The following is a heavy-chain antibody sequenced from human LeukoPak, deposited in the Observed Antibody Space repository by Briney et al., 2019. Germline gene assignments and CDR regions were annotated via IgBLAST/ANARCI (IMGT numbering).Heavy chain of an antibody. D-gene: IGHD6-6*01. V-gene: IGHV3-74*03. CDR3: ASLFLCYGCSSSSDSFDI. CDR2: INSDGSRT. CDR1: GFTVSSNY. J-gene: IGHJ3*02. Sequence: GGSLRLSCAASGFTVSSNYMSWVRQAPGKGLVWVSRINSDGSRTTYADSVKGRFTISRDNAKNTLYLLMNSLRAEDTAVYYCASLFLCYGCSSSSDSFDIWGQGTMDTVSS.